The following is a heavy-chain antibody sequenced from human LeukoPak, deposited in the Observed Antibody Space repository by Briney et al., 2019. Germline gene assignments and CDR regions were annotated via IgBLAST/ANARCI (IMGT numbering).Heavy chain of an antibody. J-gene: IGHJ3*02. D-gene: IGHD3-9*01. CDR3: VRLLGGYFAGNTFDI. Sequence: PSETLSLTCTVSGGSVSSRPHFWAWIRQTPGKGLEWIGTIYYTGSANYNPSLKSRVTMSVDTSKDHFSLNLGSVTATDTAVYFCVRLLGGYFAGNTFDIWGQGTVVSVSS. CDR2: IYYTGSA. CDR1: GGSVSSRPHF. V-gene: IGHV4-39*02.